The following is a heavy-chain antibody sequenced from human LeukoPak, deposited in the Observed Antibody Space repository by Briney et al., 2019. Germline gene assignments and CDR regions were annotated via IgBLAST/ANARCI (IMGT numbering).Heavy chain of an antibody. CDR3: ARGPRRYSSSWYVQNY. Sequence: ASVKVSCKASGYTFTSYDINWVRQATGQGLEWMGWMNPNSGNTGYAQKFQGRVTMTRNTSISTAYMELSSLRSEDTAVYYCARGPRRYSSSWYVQNYWGQGTLVTVSS. CDR1: GYTFTSYD. J-gene: IGHJ4*02. V-gene: IGHV1-8*01. CDR2: MNPNSGNT. D-gene: IGHD6-13*01.